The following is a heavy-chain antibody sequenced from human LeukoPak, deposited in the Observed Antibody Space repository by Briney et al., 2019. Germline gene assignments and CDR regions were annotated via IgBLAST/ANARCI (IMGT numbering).Heavy chain of an antibody. CDR2: IYYSGST. CDR3: ARGVVAATNYFDY. Sequence: SETLSLTCTVSGVSISSSSYYWGWIRQPPGKGLEWIGSIYYSGSTYYNPSLKSRVTISVDTSKNQFSLKLSSVTAADTAVYYCARGVVAATNYFDYWGQGTLVTVSS. V-gene: IGHV4-39*07. CDR1: GVSISSSSYY. D-gene: IGHD2-15*01. J-gene: IGHJ4*02.